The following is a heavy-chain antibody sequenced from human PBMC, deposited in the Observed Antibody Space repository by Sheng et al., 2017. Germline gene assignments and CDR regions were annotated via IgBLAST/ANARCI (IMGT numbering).Heavy chain of an antibody. D-gene: IGHD3-10*01. CDR1: GFTFSSYE. Sequence: EVQLVESGGGLVQPGGSLRLSCAASGFTFSSYEMNWVRQAPGKGLEWVSYISSSGSTIYYADSVKGRFTISRDSAKNSLYLQMNSLRAEDTAVYYCARDYYGSGSYRFDPWGQGTLVTVSS. J-gene: IGHJ5*02. V-gene: IGHV3-48*03. CDR3: ARDYYGSGSYRFDP. CDR2: ISSSGSTI.